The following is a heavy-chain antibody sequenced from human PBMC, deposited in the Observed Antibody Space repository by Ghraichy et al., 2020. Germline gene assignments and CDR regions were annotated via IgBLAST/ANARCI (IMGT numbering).Heavy chain of an antibody. Sequence: SQTLSLTCAISGDSVSSSSTAWNWIRQSPSRGLEWLGRTYYRSKWYNDYAVSVKSRITISPDTSRNQFSLQLNSVTSEDTAVYYCAREGGDAFDIWGQGTMVTVSS. D-gene: IGHD3-16*01. V-gene: IGHV6-1*01. CDR2: TYYRSKWYN. CDR3: AREGGDAFDI. CDR1: GDSVSSSSTA. J-gene: IGHJ3*02.